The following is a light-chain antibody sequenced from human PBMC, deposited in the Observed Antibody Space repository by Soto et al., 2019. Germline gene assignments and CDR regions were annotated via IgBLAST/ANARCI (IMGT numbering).Light chain of an antibody. V-gene: IGLV4-60*03. CDR2: LEGSGSY. J-gene: IGLJ3*02. CDR1: SGHSSYI. Sequence: QSVLTQSSSASASLGSSVKLTCTLSSGHSSYIIAWHQQQPGKAPRYLMKLEGSGSYNKGSGVPDRFSGSSSGADRYLTISSLQSEDEADYYCGTWESYLSVGVFGGGTKLTVL. CDR3: GTWESYLSVGV.